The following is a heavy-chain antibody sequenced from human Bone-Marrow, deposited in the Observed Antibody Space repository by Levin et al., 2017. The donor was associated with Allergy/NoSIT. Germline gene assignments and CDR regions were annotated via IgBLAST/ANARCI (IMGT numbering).Heavy chain of an antibody. CDR1: GFTFSRFA. CDR3: ARDYKSGGYVDTTGYPHY. Sequence: PGGSLRLSCAASGFTFSRFAMHWVRQAPGRGLEWVAVISWHGNNKYYADSVKGRFTISRDISKNTLYLQMHSLRTEDTALYFCARDYKSGGYVDTTGYPHYWGQGTLVTVSS. J-gene: IGHJ4*02. V-gene: IGHV3-30-3*01. D-gene: IGHD3-22*01. CDR2: ISWHGNNK.